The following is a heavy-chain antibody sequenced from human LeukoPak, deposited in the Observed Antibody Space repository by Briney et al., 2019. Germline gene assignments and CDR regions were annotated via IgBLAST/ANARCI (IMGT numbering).Heavy chain of an antibody. V-gene: IGHV3-64D*09. CDR1: GFIFSSYA. Sequence: GGSLRLSCSASGFIFSSYAMHWVRQAPGKGLEYVSGISSNGGSTYYADSVKGRFTISRDNSKNTLYLQMSSLRGEDTAVYYCVKGYCSSTSCYAFDYWGQGTLVTVSS. CDR3: VKGYCSSTSCYAFDY. J-gene: IGHJ4*02. CDR2: ISSNGGST. D-gene: IGHD2-2*01.